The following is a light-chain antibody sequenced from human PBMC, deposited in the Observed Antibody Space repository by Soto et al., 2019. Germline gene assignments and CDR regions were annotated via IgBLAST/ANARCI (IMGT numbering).Light chain of an antibody. CDR1: QSVRSSY. CDR3: QQYGTSPRT. J-gene: IGKJ1*01. V-gene: IGKV3-20*01. CDR2: GVS. Sequence: EIVLTQSPGTLSLSPGERATISCRASQSVRSSYLAWYQQKLGQAPRLLIYGVSNRATGIPDRFSGSGSGTDFTLTMSRLESEDIAVYYCQQYGTSPRTFGQGTKVEIK.